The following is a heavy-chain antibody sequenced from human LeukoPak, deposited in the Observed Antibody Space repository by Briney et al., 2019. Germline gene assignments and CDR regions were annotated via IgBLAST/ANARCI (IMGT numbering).Heavy chain of an antibody. J-gene: IGHJ4*02. D-gene: IGHD3-22*01. Sequence: GGSLRLSCAASGFTFSRYAMSWVRQAPGKGLEWVSAISGSGDSTYYVDSVKGRFTISRDNSKNTLYLQTNSLRAEDTAVYYCAKGGYYERPWYFDYWGQGTLVTVSS. CDR2: ISGSGDST. CDR1: GFTFSRYA. CDR3: AKGGYYERPWYFDY. V-gene: IGHV3-23*01.